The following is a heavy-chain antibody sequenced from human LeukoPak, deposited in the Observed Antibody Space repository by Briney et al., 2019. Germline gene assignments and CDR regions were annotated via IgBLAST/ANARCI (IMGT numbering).Heavy chain of an antibody. CDR2: ISYDGKNK. V-gene: IGHV3-30*03. J-gene: IGHJ3*02. CDR1: GFTFSNYA. Sequence: GGSLRLSCAASGFTFSNYAMQWVRQAPGKGLGWVAVISYDGKNKYYADSVKGRFTISRDNSKNTLYLQMNSLRAEDTAVYYCARGRAEGYYDSSDDAFDIWGQGTMVTVSS. D-gene: IGHD3-22*01. CDR3: ARGRAEGYYDSSDDAFDI.